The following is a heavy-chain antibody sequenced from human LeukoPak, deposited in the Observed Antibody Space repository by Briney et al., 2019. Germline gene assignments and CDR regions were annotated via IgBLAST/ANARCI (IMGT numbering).Heavy chain of an antibody. Sequence: GGSLRLSCAASGFTFSSYAMSWVRQAPGKGLEWVSAISGSGGSTYYADSVKGRFTISRDNSKNTLYLQMNSLRAEDTALYYCAKAQIYDSSGYYPDYWGQGTLVTVSS. J-gene: IGHJ4*02. CDR3: AKAQIYDSSGYYPDY. CDR2: ISGSGGST. V-gene: IGHV3-23*01. D-gene: IGHD3-22*01. CDR1: GFTFSSYA.